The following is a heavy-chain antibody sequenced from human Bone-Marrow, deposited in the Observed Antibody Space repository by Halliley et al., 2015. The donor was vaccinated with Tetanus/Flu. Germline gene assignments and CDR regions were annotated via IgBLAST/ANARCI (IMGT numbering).Heavy chain of an antibody. D-gene: IGHD6-6*01. CDR2: INNNGSGP. V-gene: IGHV3-23*01. CDR3: AKGASSSFVRYHFDY. J-gene: IGHJ4*02. Sequence: INNNGSGPYYADSVKGRFTISRDTSKNTLYLEMNSLRVEGTALYYCAKGASSSFVRYHFDYWGQGTQVTVSS.